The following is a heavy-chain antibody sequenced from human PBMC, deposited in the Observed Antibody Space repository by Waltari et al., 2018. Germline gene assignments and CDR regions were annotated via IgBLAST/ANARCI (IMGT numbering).Heavy chain of an antibody. V-gene: IGHV3-64*01. Sequence: EVQLVESGGGLVQPGGSLRLSCAASGFTFSSYAMHWVRQAPGKGLEYVSAISSNGGSTYYANSVKGRFTISRDNSKNTLYLQMGSLRAEDMAVYYCARDGGGYDPYYYYYYMDVWGKGTTVTISS. J-gene: IGHJ6*03. CDR3: ARDGGGYDPYYYYYYMDV. CDR1: GFTFSSYA. D-gene: IGHD5-12*01. CDR2: ISSNGGST.